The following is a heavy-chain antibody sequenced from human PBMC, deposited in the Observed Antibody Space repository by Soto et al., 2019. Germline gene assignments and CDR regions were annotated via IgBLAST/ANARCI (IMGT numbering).Heavy chain of an antibody. J-gene: IGHJ5*02. D-gene: IGHD5-12*01. CDR1: VYTFTNYG. CDR3: ARHEFSGSFNPYNCFEP. V-gene: IGHV1-18*01. CDR2: IRTYNGDT. Sequence: ASVKVSCKASVYTFTNYGIMWVRQAPGQGLEWMGWIRTYNGDTNYAQKFQGRVTMTTDTSASTAYMELRSLRSDDTAVYYCARHEFSGSFNPYNCFEPWGQGTPVPVSS.